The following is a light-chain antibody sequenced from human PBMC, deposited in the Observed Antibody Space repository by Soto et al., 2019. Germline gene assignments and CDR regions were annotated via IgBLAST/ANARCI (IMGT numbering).Light chain of an antibody. V-gene: IGLV1-44*01. CDR2: STN. J-gene: IGLJ2*01. CDR1: SSNIGSNT. Sequence: QAVVTQPPSASGAPGQRVTISCSGSSSNIGSNTVNWYQQLPGTAPRLLIYSTNQRPSGVPDRFSGSKSGTSASLAISGLQSEDEADYSCAAWDDSLNGVIFGGGTKLTVL. CDR3: AAWDDSLNGVI.